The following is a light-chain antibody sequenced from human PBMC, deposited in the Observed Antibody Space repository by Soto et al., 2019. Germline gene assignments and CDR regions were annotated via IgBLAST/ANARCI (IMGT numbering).Light chain of an antibody. CDR3: QSFDTNLSGPV. CDR2: GNN. CDR1: SSNIGAGYD. J-gene: IGLJ3*02. V-gene: IGLV1-40*01. Sequence: QSVLTQPPSVSGAPGQRVTISCSGTSSNIGAGYDVHWYHQLPGTAPKLLIFGNNNRPSGVPARFYASRSGTSASLAITGLQAEDEADYYCQSFDTNLSGPVFGGGTKLTV.